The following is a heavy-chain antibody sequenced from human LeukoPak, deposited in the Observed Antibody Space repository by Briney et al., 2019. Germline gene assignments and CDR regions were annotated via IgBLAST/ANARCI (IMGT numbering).Heavy chain of an antibody. CDR3: AGNQGGEPTTFHAFDI. CDR1: GGSISSHY. D-gene: IGHD2/OR15-2a*01. Sequence: SETLSLTCTVSGGSISSHYWSWIRQPPGKGLEWIGYIYYSGSTNYNPSLKSRVTISVDTSKNQFSLKLSSVTAADTAVYYCAGNQGGEPTTFHAFDIWGQGTMVTVSS. CDR2: IYYSGST. J-gene: IGHJ3*02. V-gene: IGHV4-59*11.